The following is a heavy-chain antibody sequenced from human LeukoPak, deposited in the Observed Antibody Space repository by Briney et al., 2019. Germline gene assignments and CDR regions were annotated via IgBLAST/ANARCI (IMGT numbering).Heavy chain of an antibody. Sequence: PGGSLRLSCAASVFTSSNYWVSWVRQAPGQRLRWVSRFNSDGSSRHYADSVKGRFTISRDNAKNTLHLQMTSLRAEDTAVYYCARGGPDSSDYSSLFDYWGRGILVTVSS. CDR1: VFTSSNYW. D-gene: IGHD3-22*01. J-gene: IGHJ4*02. CDR3: ARGGPDSSDYSSLFDY. CDR2: FNSDGSSR. V-gene: IGHV3-74*01.